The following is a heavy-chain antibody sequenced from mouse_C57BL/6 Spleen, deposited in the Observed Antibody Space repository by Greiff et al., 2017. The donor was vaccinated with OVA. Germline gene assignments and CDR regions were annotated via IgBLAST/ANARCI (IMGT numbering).Heavy chain of an antibody. CDR3: ARASIYYGNYDYAMDY. Sequence: EVQRVESEGGLVQPGSSMKLSCTASGFTFSDYYMAWVRQVPEKGLEWVANINYDGSSTYYLDSLKSRFIISRDNAKNILYLQMSSLKSEDTATYYCARASIYYGNYDYAMDYWGQGTSVTVSS. D-gene: IGHD2-1*01. V-gene: IGHV5-16*01. CDR1: GFTFSDYY. CDR2: INYDGSST. J-gene: IGHJ4*01.